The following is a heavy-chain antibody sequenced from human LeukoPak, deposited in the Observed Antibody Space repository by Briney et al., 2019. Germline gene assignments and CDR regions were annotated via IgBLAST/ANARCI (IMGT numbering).Heavy chain of an antibody. J-gene: IGHJ4*02. CDR3: ARDSSPWLVLDY. Sequence: ASVKASCKASGYTFTNYGISWVRQAPGQGLEWMGWISAYNGNTNHAQSLQGRVTMTTDTSTSTAYMELRSLRSDDTAVYYCARDSSPWLVLDYWGQGTLVTVSS. CDR1: GYTFTNYG. D-gene: IGHD6-19*01. CDR2: ISAYNGNT. V-gene: IGHV1-18*04.